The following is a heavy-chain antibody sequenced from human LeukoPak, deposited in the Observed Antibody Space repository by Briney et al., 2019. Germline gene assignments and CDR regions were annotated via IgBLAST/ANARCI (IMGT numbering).Heavy chain of an antibody. J-gene: IGHJ4*02. CDR1: GFTFSIYA. D-gene: IGHD6-19*01. Sequence: GGSLRLSCAASGFTFSIYAMTWVRQAPGKGLEWVSVISASGGSTYYTDSVKGRVTISRDNSKNTLYLQMNSLRAEDTAVYYCARRSGIAVAGAFDYWGQGTLVTVSS. CDR3: ARRSGIAVAGAFDY. V-gene: IGHV3-23*01. CDR2: ISASGGST.